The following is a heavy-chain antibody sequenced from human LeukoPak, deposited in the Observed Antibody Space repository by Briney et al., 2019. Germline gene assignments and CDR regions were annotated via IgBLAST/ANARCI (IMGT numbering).Heavy chain of an antibody. CDR3: VRDYDFWSGYQTY. V-gene: IGHV3-48*01. CDR2: ISGSSGII. CDR1: GFTFNTYT. D-gene: IGHD3-3*01. J-gene: IGHJ4*02. Sequence: GGSLRLSCAASGFTFNTYTMNWVRQAPGKGLEWVSYISGSSGIIDYADSVRGRFTISRDNAKNSLYLQMNSLRAEDTAVYYCVRDYDFWSGYQTYWGQGTLVTVSS.